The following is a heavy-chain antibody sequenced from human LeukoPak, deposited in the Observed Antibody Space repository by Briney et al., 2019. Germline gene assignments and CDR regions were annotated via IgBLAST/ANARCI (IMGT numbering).Heavy chain of an antibody. J-gene: IGHJ6*03. CDR2: INHSGST. D-gene: IGHD3-10*01. V-gene: IGHV4-34*01. CDR1: GGSFSGYY. CDR3: ARQGGSGSYLSYMDV. Sequence: SETLSLTCAVYGGSFSGYYWSWVRQPPGKGLEGVGEINHSGSTNYNPSLKRRVTISVDTSKTQFSLKLSSVTAADTAVYYCARQGGSGSYLSYMDVWGKGTTVTVSS.